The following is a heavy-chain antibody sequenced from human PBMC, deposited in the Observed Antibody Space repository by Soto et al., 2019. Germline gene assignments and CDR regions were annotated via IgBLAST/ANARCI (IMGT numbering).Heavy chain of an antibody. D-gene: IGHD6-19*01. J-gene: IGHJ6*02. V-gene: IGHV1-69*01. Sequence: VQLVQSGAEVRKPGSSVKVSCKASGGTFANYAISWVRQAPGQGLEWMGGITPLFGTENYAQKFQGRVTITADESTGTAYVELTGLRSGDTAVYYCARDGIGIAVAGTYNGMDVWGQGTTVTVSS. CDR2: ITPLFGTE. CDR3: ARDGIGIAVAGTYNGMDV. CDR1: GGTFANYA.